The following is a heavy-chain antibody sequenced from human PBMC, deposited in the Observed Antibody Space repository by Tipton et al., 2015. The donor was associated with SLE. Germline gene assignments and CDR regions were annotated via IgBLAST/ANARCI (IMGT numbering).Heavy chain of an antibody. V-gene: IGHV3-7*01. CDR3: ARDGSGWSIS. Sequence: SLRLSCAASGFTFSSSWMSWLRQAPGKGLEWVANTNQDESEKYKVDSVKGRFTVSRDNAKNSLYLQMNNLRVDDTAVYFCARDGSGWSISWGQGTLVTVSP. CDR1: GFTFSSSW. CDR2: TNQDESEK. D-gene: IGHD6-19*01. J-gene: IGHJ4*02.